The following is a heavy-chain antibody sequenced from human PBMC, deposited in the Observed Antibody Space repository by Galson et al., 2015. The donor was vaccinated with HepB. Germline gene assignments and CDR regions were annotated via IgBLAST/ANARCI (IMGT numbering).Heavy chain of an antibody. Sequence: SLRLSCAASGFTFSSYTMTWVRQAPGKGLEWVSSISSSSSYIYYADSVKGRFTISRDDAKNSLYLQMNSLRAEDTAVYYCAKDRGSWIQLWFKGSDYWGQGTLVSVSS. J-gene: IGHJ4*02. CDR2: ISSSSSYI. D-gene: IGHD5-18*01. V-gene: IGHV3-21*04. CDR3: AKDRGSWIQLWFKGSDY. CDR1: GFTFSSYT.